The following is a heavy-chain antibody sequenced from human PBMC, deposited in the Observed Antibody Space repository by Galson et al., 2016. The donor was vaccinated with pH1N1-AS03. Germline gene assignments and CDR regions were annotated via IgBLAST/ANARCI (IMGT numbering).Heavy chain of an antibody. CDR3: ARDPPLEIGWHFDL. CDR1: GDSTFDYY. CDR2: IQTTGNT. J-gene: IGHJ2*01. V-gene: IGHV4-4*09. Sequence: ETLSLTCTVSGDSTFDYYWNWIRQPPGKGLEWIGYIQTTGNTKYNPSLKSRVTMSIDTSQNQFSLHLMSVTAADTALYYCARDPPLEIGWHFDLWGRGTLVTVSS. D-gene: IGHD3-3*01.